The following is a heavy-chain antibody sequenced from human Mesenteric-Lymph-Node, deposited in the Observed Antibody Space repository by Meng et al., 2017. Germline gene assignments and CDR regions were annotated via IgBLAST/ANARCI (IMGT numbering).Heavy chain of an antibody. D-gene: IGHD4-11*01. CDR1: GYTFTSNG. Sequence: QIQLVQSGAEVEEPGASGKVSCTASGYTFTSNGIGWVRQAPGQGLEWMGWISGYNGDTNYAQKFQGRVSMTTDTSTSKAYMELRSLISDDTAVYYCAKDYYSDYVYDYWGQGTLVTVSS. CDR3: AKDYYSDYVYDY. J-gene: IGHJ4*02. CDR2: ISGYNGDT. V-gene: IGHV1-18*01.